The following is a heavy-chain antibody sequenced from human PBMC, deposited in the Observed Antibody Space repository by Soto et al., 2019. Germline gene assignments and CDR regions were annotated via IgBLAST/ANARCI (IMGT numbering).Heavy chain of an antibody. CDR3: ARGYDWFDP. J-gene: IGHJ5*02. Sequence: SEPLSLTCSVSGDSISSSYWSWIRQPPGKGLEWIGYIYYSGSTNYNPSLKSRVTISLDTSKNQFSLKVSSVTAADTAVYYCARGYDWFDPWGQGTLVTVSS. CDR2: IYYSGST. D-gene: IGHD5-12*01. V-gene: IGHV4-59*01. CDR1: GDSISSSY.